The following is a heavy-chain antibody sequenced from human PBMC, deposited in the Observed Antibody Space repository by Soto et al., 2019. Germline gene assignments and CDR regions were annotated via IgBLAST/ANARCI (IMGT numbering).Heavy chain of an antibody. J-gene: IGHJ6*02. CDR3: ARVVYGYSLGYFYGMDV. D-gene: IGHD5-18*01. CDR2: IIPIFGTA. Sequence: QVQLVQSGAEVKKPGSSVKVSCKASGGTFSSYAISWVRQAPGQGVEWMGGIIPIFGTANYAQKFQGRVTITADKSTSTAYMELSSLRSEDTAVYYCARVVYGYSLGYFYGMDVWGQGTTVTVSS. CDR1: GGTFSSYA. V-gene: IGHV1-69*06.